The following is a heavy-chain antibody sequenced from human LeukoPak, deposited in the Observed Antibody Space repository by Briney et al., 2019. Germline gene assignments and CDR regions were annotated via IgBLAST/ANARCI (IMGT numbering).Heavy chain of an antibody. CDR3: ARGNFYDNKGYSPELRY. V-gene: IGHV1-3*04. CDR1: GYTFTSYT. Sequence: ASVKVSCKASGYTFTSYTMHWVRQAPGQRLEWMGWINTGNGNTKYSQEFQGRVTMTTDTSTSTAYMELRSLRSDDTAVYYCARGNFYDNKGYSPELRYWGQGTLVTVSS. CDR2: INTGNGNT. J-gene: IGHJ4*02. D-gene: IGHD3-10*01.